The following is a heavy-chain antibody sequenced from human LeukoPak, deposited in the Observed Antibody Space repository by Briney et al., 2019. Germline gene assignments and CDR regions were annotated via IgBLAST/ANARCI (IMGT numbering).Heavy chain of an antibody. CDR3: AKEGGYYDILSNPYYFDY. CDR2: ISYDGSNK. Sequence: PGRSLRLSCAASGFTLSSYGMHWVRQAPGKGLEWVAVISYDGSNKYYADSVKGRFTISRDNSKNTLYLQMNSLRAEDTAVYYCAKEGGYYDILSNPYYFDYWGQGTLVTVSS. D-gene: IGHD3-9*01. V-gene: IGHV3-30*18. J-gene: IGHJ4*02. CDR1: GFTLSSYG.